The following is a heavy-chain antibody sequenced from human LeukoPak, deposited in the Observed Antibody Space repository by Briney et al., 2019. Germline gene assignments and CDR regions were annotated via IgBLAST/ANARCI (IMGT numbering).Heavy chain of an antibody. CDR1: GFTVSSNY. CDR3: ARGTRPMVNYYYFYGLDV. V-gene: IGHV3-66*02. Sequence: PGESLRLSCAASGFTVSSNYMNWVRQPPGKGLEWLSVMYSGGGTYYADSVKGRFTISRDNSENTLYLQMNNLTPEDTAVYYCARGTRPMVNYYYFYGLDVWGQGTTVTVSS. D-gene: IGHD4/OR15-4a*01. J-gene: IGHJ6*02. CDR2: MYSGGGT.